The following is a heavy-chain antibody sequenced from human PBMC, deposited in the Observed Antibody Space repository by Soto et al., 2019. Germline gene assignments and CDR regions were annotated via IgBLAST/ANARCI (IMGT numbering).Heavy chain of an antibody. CDR2: ISYDGSNK. Sequence: AGGSLRLSCAASGFTFSSYAMHWVRQAPGKGLEWVAGISYDGSNKYYADSVKGRFTISRDNSKNTLYLQRNSMRAEDTAVYYCARDLFPICSSTSCSSGGISYYYYYGMDVWGQGTTVTVSS. J-gene: IGHJ6*02. CDR3: ARDLFPICSSTSCSSGGISYYYYYGMDV. CDR1: GFTFSSYA. D-gene: IGHD2-2*01. V-gene: IGHV3-30-3*01.